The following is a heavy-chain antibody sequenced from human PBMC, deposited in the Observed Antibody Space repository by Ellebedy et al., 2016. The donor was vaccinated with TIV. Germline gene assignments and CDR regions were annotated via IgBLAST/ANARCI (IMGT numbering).Heavy chain of an antibody. CDR1: GGSISSGGYS. CDR3: ARGSYGPFDY. Sequence: SETLSLXXAVSGGSISSGGYSWSWIRQPPGKGLEWIGYIYHSGSTYYNSSLKSRVTISVDRSKNQFSLKLSSVTAADTAVYYCARGSYGPFDYWGQGTLVTVSS. CDR2: IYHSGST. J-gene: IGHJ4*02. D-gene: IGHD1-26*01. V-gene: IGHV4-30-2*01.